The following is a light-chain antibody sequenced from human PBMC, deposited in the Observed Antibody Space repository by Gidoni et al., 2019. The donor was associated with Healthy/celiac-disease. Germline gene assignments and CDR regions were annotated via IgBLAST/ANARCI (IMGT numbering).Light chain of an antibody. CDR2: QDS. V-gene: IGLV3-1*01. CDR1: KLGDTY. CDR3: QAWDSSTRVV. Sequence: SYELTQPPSVSVSPGQTASIPCSGDKLGDTYACWYQQKPGQSPVLVIYQDSKRPSGLPERFSGSNSGNTATLTISGTQAMDEADYYCQAWDSSTRVVFGGGTKLTVL. J-gene: IGLJ2*01.